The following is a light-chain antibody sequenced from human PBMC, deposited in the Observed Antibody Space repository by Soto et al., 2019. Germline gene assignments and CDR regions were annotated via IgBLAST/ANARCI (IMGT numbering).Light chain of an antibody. CDR1: QSISSY. V-gene: IGKV1-39*01. CDR3: QQSYSTPPGLT. J-gene: IGKJ4*01. CDR2: AAS. Sequence: QMTQSPSSLSASVGYRVTITCRSIQSISSYLNWYQQKPGKAPKLLIYAASSLQSGVPSRFSGSRSGTDFTLTISSLQPEDFATYYCQQSYSTPPGLTFGGGTKVDIK.